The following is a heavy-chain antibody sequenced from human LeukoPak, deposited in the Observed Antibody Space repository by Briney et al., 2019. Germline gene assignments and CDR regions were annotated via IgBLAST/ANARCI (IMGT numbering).Heavy chain of an antibody. CDR2: LNQDGSER. CDR3: AKCGSGSNFDY. Sequence: GGSRRLSCAASGFTFSSYWMSWVRQTPGKGLEWVAHLNQDGSERYYVDSVEGRFTISRESAKNSLYLQMNSLRAEDTAVYYCAKCGSGSNFDYWGQGILVTVSS. V-gene: IGHV3-7*02. CDR1: GFTFSSYW. D-gene: IGHD3-10*01. J-gene: IGHJ4*02.